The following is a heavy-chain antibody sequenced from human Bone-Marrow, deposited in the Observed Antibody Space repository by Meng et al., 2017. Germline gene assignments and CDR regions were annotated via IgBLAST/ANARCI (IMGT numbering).Heavy chain of an antibody. CDR3: ARETIDY. CDR1: GFTFSSYA. CDR2: ISYDGSNK. Sequence: QVQLVGSGGGVVQPGRSLRLSCAASGFTFSSYAMHWVRQAPGKGLEWVAVISYDGSNKYCADSVKGRFTISRDNSKNTLYLQMNSLRAEDTAVYYCARETIDYWGQGTLVTVSS. V-gene: IGHV3-30*04. J-gene: IGHJ4*02.